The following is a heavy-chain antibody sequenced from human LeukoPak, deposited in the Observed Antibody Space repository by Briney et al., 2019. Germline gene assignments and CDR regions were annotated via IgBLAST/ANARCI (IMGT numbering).Heavy chain of an antibody. CDR3: ARGRYSSKLVPGKQYNWFDP. CDR1: GGSFSGYY. CDR2: INHNGST. V-gene: IGHV4-34*01. Sequence: SESLSLTCAVYGGSFSGYYWSWIRQPPGKGLEWIGEINHNGSTNYYPYHKSRVTIAVDTSKNQFSLKLSSVTAADTAVYYCARGRYSSKLVPGKQYNWFDPWGQGTLVTVSS. D-gene: IGHD6-13*01. J-gene: IGHJ5*02.